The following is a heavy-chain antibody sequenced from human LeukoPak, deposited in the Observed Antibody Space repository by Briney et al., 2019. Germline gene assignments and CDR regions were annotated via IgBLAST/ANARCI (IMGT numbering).Heavy chain of an antibody. J-gene: IGHJ4*02. CDR3: ASGSEYGDYGY. CDR2: IILIFGTA. D-gene: IGHD4-17*01. Sequence: SVKVSCKASGGTFSSYVISLVRQAPGQGLEWMGGIILIFGTANYYAQKFQGRVTITTDESTSTAYMELSSLRSEDTAVYYCASGSEYGDYGYWGQGTLVTVSS. CDR1: GGTFSSYV. V-gene: IGHV1-69*05.